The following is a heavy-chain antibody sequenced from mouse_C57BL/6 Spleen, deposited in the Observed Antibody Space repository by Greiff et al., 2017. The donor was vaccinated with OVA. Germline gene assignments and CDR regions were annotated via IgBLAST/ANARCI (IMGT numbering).Heavy chain of an antibody. CDR2: IDPSDSYT. CDR1: GYTFTSYW. J-gene: IGHJ3*01. D-gene: IGHD2-4*01. Sequence: VQLQQPGAELVMPGASVKLSCKASGYTFTSYWMHWVKQRPGQGLEWIGEIDPSDSYTNYNQKFKGKSTLTVDKSSSTAYMQLSSLTSEDSAVYYCARDYDSFAYWGQGTLVTVSA. V-gene: IGHV1-69*01. CDR3: ARDYDSFAY.